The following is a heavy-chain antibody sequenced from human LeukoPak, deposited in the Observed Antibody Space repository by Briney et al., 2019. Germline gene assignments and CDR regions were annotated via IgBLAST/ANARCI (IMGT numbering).Heavy chain of an antibody. CDR3: ASSPYCSSTSCQFLGYYFDY. V-gene: IGHV1-69*05. CDR1: GGTFSSYA. D-gene: IGHD2-2*01. Sequence: SVKVSCKASGGTFSSYAISWVRQAPGQGLEWMGGIIPILGTANYAQKFQGRVTITTDESTSTAYMELSSLRPEDTAVYYCASSPYCSSTSCQFLGYYFDYWGQGTLVTVSS. CDR2: IIPILGTA. J-gene: IGHJ4*02.